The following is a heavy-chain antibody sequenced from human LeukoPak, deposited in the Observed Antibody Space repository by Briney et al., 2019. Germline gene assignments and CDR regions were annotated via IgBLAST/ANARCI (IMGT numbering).Heavy chain of an antibody. CDR2: ISGSGGST. D-gene: IGHD6-13*01. CDR1: GFTFSNYA. V-gene: IGHV3-23*01. Sequence: GGSLRLSCAASGFTFSNYAMTWVRQAPGKGLEWVSDISGSGGSTHYADSVKGRFTISRDNSKNTLYLQMNSLRAEDTAVYYCARPAAGNPPGSYFDYWGQGTLVTVSS. CDR3: ARPAAGNPPGSYFDY. J-gene: IGHJ4*02.